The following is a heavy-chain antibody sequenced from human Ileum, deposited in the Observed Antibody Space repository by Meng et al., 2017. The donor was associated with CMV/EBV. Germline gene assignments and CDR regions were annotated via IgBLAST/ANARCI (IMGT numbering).Heavy chain of an antibody. D-gene: IGHD2-15*01. Sequence: HITLRESGPALVKPTQTLTLTCTFSGFSLTTDGVAVGWIRQPPGKALEWLALIYWNDVEHYSPSLKSRLTITKGTSKDQVVLTMANMDPVDTGTYYCIYGVAIFWGQGTLVTVSS. V-gene: IGHV2-5*04. J-gene: IGHJ4*02. CDR1: GFSLTTDGVA. CDR2: IYWNDVE. CDR3: IYGVAIF.